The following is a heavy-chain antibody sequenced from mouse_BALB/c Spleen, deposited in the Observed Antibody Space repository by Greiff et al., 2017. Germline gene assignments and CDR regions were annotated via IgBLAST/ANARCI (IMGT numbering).Heavy chain of an antibody. CDR3: ARGGITTTAFHFAY. CDR1: GFTFSSFG. CDR2: ISSGSSTI. Sequence: DVMLVESGGGLVQPGGSRKLSCAASGFTFSSFGMHWVRQAPEKGLEWVAYISSGSSTIYYADTVKGRFTISRDNPKNTLFLQMTSLRSEDTAMYYCARGGITTTAFHFAYWGQGTLVTVSA. V-gene: IGHV5-17*02. J-gene: IGHJ3*01. D-gene: IGHD2-4*01.